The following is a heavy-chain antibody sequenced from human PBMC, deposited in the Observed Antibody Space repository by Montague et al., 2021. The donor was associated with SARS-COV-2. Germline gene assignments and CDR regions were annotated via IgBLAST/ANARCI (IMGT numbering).Heavy chain of an antibody. Sequence: TLSLTCTMPGGSDNSGDYFCTCIRPPTSKRLVWIARVYTTGDTNYNPSLKSRVTISVDTSKNQFSLKLTSVTAADTARYYCASQRGELRFSSSSWGWLPESGDQQYYYYAMDVWGQGTTVTVSS. V-gene: IGHV4-61*02. CDR3: ASQRGELRFSSSSWGWLPESGDQQYYYYAMDV. J-gene: IGHJ6*02. D-gene: IGHD6-6*01. CDR2: VYTTGDT. CDR1: GGSDNSGDYF.